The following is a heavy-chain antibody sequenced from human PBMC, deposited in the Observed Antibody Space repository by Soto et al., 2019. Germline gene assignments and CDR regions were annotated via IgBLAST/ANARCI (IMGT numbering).Heavy chain of an antibody. CDR3: ARDFWSGYYRPPAGWFDP. CDR1: GCTFSSYA. D-gene: IGHD3-3*01. CDR2: IIPIFGTA. V-gene: IGHV1-69*13. Sequence: GASVKVSCKASGCTFSSYAISWVRQAPGQGLEWMGGIIPIFGTANYAQKFQGRVTITADESTSTAYMELSSLRSEDTAVYYCARDFWSGYYRPPAGWFDPWGQGTLVTVSS. J-gene: IGHJ5*02.